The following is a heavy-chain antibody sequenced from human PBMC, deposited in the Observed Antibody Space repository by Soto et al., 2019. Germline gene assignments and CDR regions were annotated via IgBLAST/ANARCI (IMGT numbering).Heavy chain of an antibody. CDR2: IIPILGIA. V-gene: IGHV1-69*02. Sequence: SVKVSCKASGGTFSSYTISWVRQAPGQGLEWMGRIIPILGIANYAQKFQGRVTITADKSTSTAYMELSSLRSEDTAVYYCARAYEEYSSSSVWFDPWGQGTLVTVSS. CDR3: ARAYEEYSSSSVWFDP. D-gene: IGHD6-6*01. CDR1: GGTFSSYT. J-gene: IGHJ5*02.